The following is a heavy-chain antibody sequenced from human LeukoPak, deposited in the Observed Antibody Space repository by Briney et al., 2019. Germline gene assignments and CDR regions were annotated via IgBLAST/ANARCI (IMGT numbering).Heavy chain of an antibody. Sequence: SETLSLTCSVSDGSINSYYWNWIRRPPGKGLEWIRYIYYNGNTNYSPSLKSRVTMSVDTSKNLFSLKVSSVTAADTAVYYCTRGRSNYYGMDVWGQGTTVTVSS. CDR3: TRGRSNYYGMDV. CDR1: DGSINSYY. CDR2: IYYNGNT. D-gene: IGHD1-26*01. V-gene: IGHV4-59*01. J-gene: IGHJ6*02.